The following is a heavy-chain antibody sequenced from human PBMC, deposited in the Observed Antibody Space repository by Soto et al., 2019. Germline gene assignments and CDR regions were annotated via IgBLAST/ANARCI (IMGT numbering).Heavy chain of an antibody. CDR3: ARDRVTTYYYYCIVV. Sequence: PSETLSLTCAVYGGSFSGYYWSWIRQPPGKGLEWIGEINHSGSTNYNPSLKSRVTISVDTSKNQFSLKLSSVTAADTAVYYCARDRVTTYYYYCIVVLCQGTTVTVFS. V-gene: IGHV4-34*01. D-gene: IGHD4-4*01. J-gene: IGHJ6*02. CDR1: GGSFSGYY. CDR2: INHSGST.